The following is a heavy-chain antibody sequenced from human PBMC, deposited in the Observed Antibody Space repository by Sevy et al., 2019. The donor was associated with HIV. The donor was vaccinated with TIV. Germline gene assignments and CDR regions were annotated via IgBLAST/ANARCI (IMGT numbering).Heavy chain of an antibody. Sequence: ASVKVSCKTSGYTFAAYYIHWVRQAPGQGPEWLGWIYPNGGDTTFAQKFQGRVTVTMSTSSNTVYMELNRLRSDDTAVYYCARGKREEWLLYLDNWGQRTLVTDSS. CDR3: ARGKREEWLLYLDN. D-gene: IGHD3-3*01. V-gene: IGHV1-2*02. CDR2: IYPNGGDT. J-gene: IGHJ4*02. CDR1: GYTFAAYY.